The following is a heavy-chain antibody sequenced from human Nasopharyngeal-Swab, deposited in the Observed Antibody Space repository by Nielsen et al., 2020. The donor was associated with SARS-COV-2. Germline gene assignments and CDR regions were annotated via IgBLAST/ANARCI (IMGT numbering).Heavy chain of an antibody. J-gene: IGHJ6*03. V-gene: IGHV3-21*01. D-gene: IGHD3-10*01. Sequence: GESLKISCAASGFTFSSYSMNWVRQAPGKGLEWVSSISSSSSHIYYADSVKGRFTISRDNAKNSLYLQMNSLRAEDTAVYYCARASLWFGGPIGMGVRYYYYMDVWGKGTTVTVSS. CDR3: ARASLWFGGPIGMGVRYYYYMDV. CDR1: GFTFSSYS. CDR2: ISSSSSHI.